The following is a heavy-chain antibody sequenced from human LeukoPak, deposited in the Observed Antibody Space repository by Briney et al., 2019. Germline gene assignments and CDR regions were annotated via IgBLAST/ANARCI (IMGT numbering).Heavy chain of an antibody. CDR1: RVPFSNYY. CDR3: TRAVAGHPD. D-gene: IGHD6-19*01. J-gene: IGHJ4*02. V-gene: IGHV4-34*01. Sequence: PSETLSLTCAVSRVPFSNYYWSWVRQSPTKGLEWIGEINHSGYTNYNPSLKSRVTISIDTSKNQFSLMLTSVTAADTAVYYCTRAVAGHPDWGQGTLVTVSS. CDR2: INHSGYT.